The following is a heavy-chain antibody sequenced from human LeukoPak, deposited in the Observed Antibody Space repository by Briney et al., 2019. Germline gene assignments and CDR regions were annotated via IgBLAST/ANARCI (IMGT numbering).Heavy chain of an antibody. CDR3: ARAGYYDSSGYSY. V-gene: IGHV3-21*01. D-gene: IGHD3-22*01. CDR1: GFTFSSYS. CDR2: ISSSSSYI. J-gene: IGHJ4*02. Sequence: GGPLRLSCAASGFTFSSYSMNWVRQAPGKGLEWVSSISSSSSYIYYADSVKGRFTISRDNAKNSLYLQMNGLRAEDTAVYYCARAGYYDSSGYSYWGQVTLVTVSS.